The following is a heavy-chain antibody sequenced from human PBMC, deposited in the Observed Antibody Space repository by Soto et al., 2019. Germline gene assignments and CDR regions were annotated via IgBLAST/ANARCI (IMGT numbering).Heavy chain of an antibody. CDR2: MNPNSGNT. J-gene: IGHJ4*01. D-gene: IGHD6-13*01. CDR3: ARGLGGSSCFPSSFDY. Sequence: ASLKVSCKASGYTFTSYDINWVLQATGQGLEWMGWMNPNSGNTGYAQKFQGRVTMTRNTSISTAYMELSSLRSEDTAVYYCARGLGGSSCFPSSFDYCRHVXPFTV. V-gene: IGHV1-8*01. CDR1: GYTFTSYD.